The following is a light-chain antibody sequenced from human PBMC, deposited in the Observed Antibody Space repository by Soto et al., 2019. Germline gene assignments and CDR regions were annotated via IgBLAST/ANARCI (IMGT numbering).Light chain of an antibody. CDR2: GAS. Sequence: ENVLTQSPVPPSLSPGERATLSCRASQSVSSSYLAWYQQKPGQAPRLLIYGASNRATGIPARFSGSGSGTDFTLTISSLEPEDFAVYYCQQRSNWPSTFGQGTRLEIK. CDR3: QQRSNWPST. CDR1: QSVSSSY. J-gene: IGKJ5*01. V-gene: IGKV3D-20*02.